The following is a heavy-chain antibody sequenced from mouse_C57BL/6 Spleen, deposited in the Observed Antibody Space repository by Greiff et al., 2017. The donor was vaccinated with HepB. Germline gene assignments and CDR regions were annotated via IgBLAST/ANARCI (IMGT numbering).Heavy chain of an antibody. CDR3: ANYYGSSYMAWFAY. V-gene: IGHV1-19*01. Sequence: VQLQQSGPVLVKPGASVKMSCKASGYTFTDYYMNWVKQSHGKSLEWIGVINPYNGGTSYNQKFKGKATLTVDKSSSTAYMELNSLTSEDSAVYYCANYYGSSYMAWFAYWGQGTLVTVSA. CDR2: INPYNGGT. D-gene: IGHD1-1*01. J-gene: IGHJ3*01. CDR1: GYTFTDYY.